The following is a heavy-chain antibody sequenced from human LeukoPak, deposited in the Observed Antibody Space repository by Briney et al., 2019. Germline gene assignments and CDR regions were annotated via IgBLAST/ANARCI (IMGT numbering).Heavy chain of an antibody. D-gene: IGHD3-22*01. CDR1: GYTFTGYY. V-gene: IGHV1-2*06. J-gene: IGHJ4*02. Sequence: GASVKVSCKASGYTFTGYYMHWVRQAPGQGLEWMGRINPNSGGTNYAQKSQGRVTMTRDTSISTAYMELSRLRSDDTAVYYCARFYYYDSSGYGYWGQGTLVTVSS. CDR3: ARFYYYDSSGYGY. CDR2: INPNSGGT.